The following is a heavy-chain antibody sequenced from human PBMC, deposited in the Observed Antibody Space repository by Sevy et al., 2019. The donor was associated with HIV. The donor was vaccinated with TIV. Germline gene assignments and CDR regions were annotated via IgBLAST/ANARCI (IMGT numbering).Heavy chain of an antibody. CDR3: ARGTGSGSFLFDY. J-gene: IGHJ4*02. Sequence: GGSLRLSCAASGFTFSSYSMSWVRQTPGKGLEWLSLISSSSSTIHPADSVKGRFTISRDNAKNSLYLQMNSLRAEETAMYYCARGTGSGSFLFDYWGQGTLVTVSS. CDR1: GFTFSSYS. V-gene: IGHV3-48*01. CDR2: ISSSSSTI. D-gene: IGHD3-10*01.